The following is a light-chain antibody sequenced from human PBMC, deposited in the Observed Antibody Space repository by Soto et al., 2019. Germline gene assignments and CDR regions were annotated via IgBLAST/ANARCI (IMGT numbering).Light chain of an antibody. Sequence: IQMSQSPSSLSASVGDRVASTCRASQNITTYVNWYQQKPGKAPNLLIYGASNLQSGVPSRFSGSGSGTEFTLTISSLRPEDFATYYCQQSYSSPVTFGQGTRLEIK. V-gene: IGKV1-39*01. CDR2: GAS. J-gene: IGKJ5*01. CDR1: QNITTY. CDR3: QQSYSSPVT.